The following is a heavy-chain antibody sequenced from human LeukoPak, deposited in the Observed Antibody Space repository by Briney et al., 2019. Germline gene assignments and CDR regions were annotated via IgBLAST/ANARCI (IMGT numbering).Heavy chain of an antibody. J-gene: IGHJ4*02. D-gene: IGHD2-2*01. CDR1: GGTFISYT. Sequence: SVKVSCKASGGTFISYTISWVRQAPGQGREWMGRIIPILGIANYAQKFQGRVTITADKSTSTAYMELSSLRSEDTAVYYCARGVPAAYYFDYWGQGTLVTVSS. CDR3: ARGVPAAYYFDY. V-gene: IGHV1-69*02. CDR2: IIPILGIA.